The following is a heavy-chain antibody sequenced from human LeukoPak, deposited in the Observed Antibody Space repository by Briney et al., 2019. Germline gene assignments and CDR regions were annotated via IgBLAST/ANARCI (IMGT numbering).Heavy chain of an antibody. CDR3: ARVNGYSYGDYFDY. V-gene: IGHV4-59*01. CDR2: IYYSGST. CDR1: GGSISSYY. D-gene: IGHD5-18*01. J-gene: IGHJ4*02. Sequence: SETLSLTCTVSGGSISSYYWSWLRQPPGKGLEWIGYIYYSGSTNYNPSLKSRVTISVDTSKNQFSLKLSSVTAADTAVYYCARVNGYSYGDYFDYWGQGTLVTVSS.